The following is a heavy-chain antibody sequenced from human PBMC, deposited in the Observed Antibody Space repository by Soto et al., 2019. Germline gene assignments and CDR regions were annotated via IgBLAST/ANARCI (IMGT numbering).Heavy chain of an antibody. CDR2: IIPFLGRT. CDR1: GGTLSSYS. D-gene: IGHD1-1*01. V-gene: IGHV1-69*02. Sequence: QLHLVQSGAEVRKPGSSVKVSCKASGGTLSSYSVTWVRQAPGQGLEWMGRIIPFLGRTNYAQYFQSRATFTADFTSIAADMELRSLRTVDTVLSYFATTTGRPNADRVDPWRHGPLV. CDR3: ATTTGRPNADRVDP. J-gene: IGHJ5*02.